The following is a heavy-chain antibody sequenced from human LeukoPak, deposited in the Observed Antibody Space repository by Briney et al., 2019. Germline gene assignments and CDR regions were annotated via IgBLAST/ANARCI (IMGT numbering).Heavy chain of an antibody. CDR1: GYTFTSYG. D-gene: IGHD5-18*01. CDR2: INPSGGST. CDR3: ARDTAMGLDAFDI. Sequence: GASVKVSCKASGYTFTSYGISWVRQAPGQGLEWMGIINPSGGSTSYAQKFQGRVTMTRDTSTSTVYMELSSLRSEDTAVYYCARDTAMGLDAFDIWGQGTMVTVSS. J-gene: IGHJ3*02. V-gene: IGHV1-46*01.